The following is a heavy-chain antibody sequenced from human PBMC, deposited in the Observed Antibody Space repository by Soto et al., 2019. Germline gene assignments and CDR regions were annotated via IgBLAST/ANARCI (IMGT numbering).Heavy chain of an antibody. V-gene: IGHV3-23*01. J-gene: IGHJ4*02. CDR3: AKDLGWIRFYFDY. Sequence: EVQLLESGGGLVQPGGSLRLSCAASGFTFSSYAMNWVRQAPGKGLEWVSAITGSGGSTYSADSVKGRFTISRDNSKNTLYLQMNSLRAEGTAVYYCAKDLGWIRFYFDYWGQGTLVTVSS. D-gene: IGHD5-12*01. CDR1: GFTFSSYA. CDR2: ITGSGGST.